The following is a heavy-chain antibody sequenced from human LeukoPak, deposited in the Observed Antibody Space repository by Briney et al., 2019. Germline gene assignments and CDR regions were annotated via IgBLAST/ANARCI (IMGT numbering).Heavy chain of an antibody. CDR1: GFTFSSYG. V-gene: IGHV3-30*19. CDR3: AREGTGIHFDY. J-gene: IGHJ4*02. CDR2: ISHDGGST. Sequence: PGGSLRLSCAASGFTFSSYGMHGVRQAPGKGLEWVADISHDGGSTYYADSVKGRFTISRDNSKNTLYLQMNSLRAEDTAVYYCAREGTGIHFDYWGQGTLVTASS. D-gene: IGHD1-1*01.